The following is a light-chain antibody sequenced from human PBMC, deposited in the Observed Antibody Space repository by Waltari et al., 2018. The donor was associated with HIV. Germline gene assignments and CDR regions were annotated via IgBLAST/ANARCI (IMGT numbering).Light chain of an antibody. CDR2: GKS. J-gene: IGLJ2*01. CDR1: SLRSYY. V-gene: IGLV3-19*01. CDR3: NSRDSSGNHVV. Sequence: SSELTQDPAVSVALGQTVRITCQGDSLRSYYANWYQQKPGQAPVLVIYGKSYRPSGIPDRFSGSGSGNTASLTITGAQAEDEADYYCNSRDSSGNHVVFGGGTKLTVL.